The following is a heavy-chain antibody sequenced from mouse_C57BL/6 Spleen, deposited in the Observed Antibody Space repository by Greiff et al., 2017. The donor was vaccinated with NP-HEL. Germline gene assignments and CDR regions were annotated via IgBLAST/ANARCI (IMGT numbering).Heavy chain of an antibody. CDR2: INPDSSTI. CDR1: GIDFSRYW. V-gene: IGHV4-1*01. CDR3: ARLEGYDYPSYWYFDV. Sequence: EVQLVESGGGLVQPGGSLKLSCAASGIDFSRYWMSWVRRAPGKGLEWIGEINPDSSTINYAPSLKDKFIISRDNAKNTLYLQMSKVRSEDTALYYCARLEGYDYPSYWYFDVWGTGTTVTVSS. J-gene: IGHJ1*03. D-gene: IGHD2-4*01.